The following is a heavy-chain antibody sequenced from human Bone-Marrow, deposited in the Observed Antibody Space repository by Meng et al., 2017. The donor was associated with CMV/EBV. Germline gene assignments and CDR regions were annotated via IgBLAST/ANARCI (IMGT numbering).Heavy chain of an antibody. V-gene: IGHV4-34*01. CDR3: VTLSLVGASQKSDY. CDR1: GGSFNAYY. CDR2: INHSGGT. Sequence: SETLSLTCTVYGGSFNAYYYNWFRQAPGKGLEWIGEINHSGGTNYNPSLKSRVTISVDTSKNQFSLKLSSVTAADTAVYYCVTLSLVGASQKSDYWGQGTLVTVSS. J-gene: IGHJ4*02. D-gene: IGHD1-26*01.